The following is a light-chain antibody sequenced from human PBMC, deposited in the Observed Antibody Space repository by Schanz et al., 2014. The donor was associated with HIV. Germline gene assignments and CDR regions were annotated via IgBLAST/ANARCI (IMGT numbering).Light chain of an antibody. CDR3: QQYNNWPGT. J-gene: IGKJ1*01. V-gene: IGKV3D-15*01. Sequence: EIVMTQSPGTLSLSPGERGTLSCRASQSISSSLLAWYQKKPGQAPTLLIYAASSRASGVPDRFSGSGSGADFTLTISSLQSEDFAIYYCQQYNNWPGTFGQGTKVEIK. CDR1: QSISSS. CDR2: AAS.